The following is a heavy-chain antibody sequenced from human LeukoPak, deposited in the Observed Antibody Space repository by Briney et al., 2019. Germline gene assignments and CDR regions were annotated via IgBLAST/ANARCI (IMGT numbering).Heavy chain of an antibody. Sequence: PGGSLRLSCSASGFTFITHGMHWVRQAPGKGLEWVAYIRFDSNNYYTDSVKGRFTIFRDNSKNTPYLQMNSLRAEDTAVYYCAKTQLRTVTTCLVLWGQGTLVTVSS. CDR1: GFTFITHG. J-gene: IGHJ4*02. D-gene: IGHD4-17*01. CDR3: AKTQLRTVTTCLVL. V-gene: IGHV3-30*02. CDR2: IRFDSNN.